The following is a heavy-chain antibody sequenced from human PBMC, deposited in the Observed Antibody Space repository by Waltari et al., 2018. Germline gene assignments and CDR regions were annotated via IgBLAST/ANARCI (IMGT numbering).Heavy chain of an antibody. CDR2: IYYSGST. Sequence: QVQLQESGPGLVKPSETLSLTCTVSGGSISSYYWSWIRQPPGKGLAWLGYIYYSGSTNYNPSLKSRVTISVDTSKNQFSLKLSSVTAADTAVYYCARGGLGGIAAAPRLDYWGQGTLVTVSS. D-gene: IGHD6-13*01. CDR3: ARGGLGGIAAAPRLDY. J-gene: IGHJ4*02. V-gene: IGHV4-59*01. CDR1: GGSISSYY.